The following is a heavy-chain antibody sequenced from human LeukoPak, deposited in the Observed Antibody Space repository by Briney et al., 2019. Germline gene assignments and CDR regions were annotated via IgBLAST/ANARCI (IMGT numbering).Heavy chain of an antibody. V-gene: IGHV3-23*01. CDR3: AKDRRSYGGTSFDS. D-gene: IGHD4-23*01. J-gene: IGHJ4*02. CDR1: GFTFSSYS. CDR2: ISDST. Sequence: GGSLRLSCAASGFTFSSYSMNWVRQAPGEGLEWVSAISDSTWYADSVKGRFTISRDSSQNTVYLQMNSLRAEDTAVYYCAKDRRSYGGTSFDSWGQGTLVTVSS.